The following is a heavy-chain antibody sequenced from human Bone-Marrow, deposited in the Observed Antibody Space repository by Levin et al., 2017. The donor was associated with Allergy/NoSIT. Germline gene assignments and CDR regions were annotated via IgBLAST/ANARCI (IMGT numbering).Heavy chain of an antibody. V-gene: IGHV4-39*07. J-gene: IGHJ4*02. CDR3: ARDVIRDDSGYTYYFDY. D-gene: IGHD3-22*01. CDR2: IYYSGST. CDR1: GGSFSSSTYY. Sequence: PSETLSLTCTVSGGSFSSSTYYWGWIRQPPGKGLEWIGSIYYSGSTYYNPSLKSRVTISIDTSKNQFSLKLTSVTAADTAVYYCARDVIRDDSGYTYYFDYWGQGTPVTVSS.